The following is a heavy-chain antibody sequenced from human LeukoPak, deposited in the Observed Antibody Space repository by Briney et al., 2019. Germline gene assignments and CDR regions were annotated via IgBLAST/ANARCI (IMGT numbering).Heavy chain of an antibody. CDR3: TTDVWPYTGSDY. CDR1: GFTFSSYA. J-gene: IGHJ4*02. D-gene: IGHD1-26*01. V-gene: IGHV3-15*01. Sequence: GGSLRLSCAASGFTFSSYAMSWVRQAPGKGLEWVGRIKSTADGGTPGHAAPVKDRFIIFRDDSKNTLYLQMNSLKTEDTGVYYCTTDVWPYTGSDYWGQGTLVTVSS. CDR2: IKSTADGGTP.